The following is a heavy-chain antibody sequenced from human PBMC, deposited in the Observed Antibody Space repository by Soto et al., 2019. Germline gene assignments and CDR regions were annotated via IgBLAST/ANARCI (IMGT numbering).Heavy chain of an antibody. Sequence: SETLSLTCAVYGGSFSSYYWGWIRQPPGKGLEWIGSISYSESTYYNPSLKSRVTISVDTSKNQFSLKLSSVTAADTSVYYCASYYYDSSGYYYVPGVYWGQGTLVTVSS. CDR3: ASYYYDSSGYYYVPGVY. CDR1: GGSFSSYY. CDR2: ISYSEST. D-gene: IGHD3-22*01. V-gene: IGHV4-39*01. J-gene: IGHJ4*02.